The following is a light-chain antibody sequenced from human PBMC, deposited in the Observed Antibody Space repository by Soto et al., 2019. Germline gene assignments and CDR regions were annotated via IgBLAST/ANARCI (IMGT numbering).Light chain of an antibody. CDR3: GSYSGSSSLYV. J-gene: IGLJ1*01. V-gene: IGLV2-14*01. Sequence: QSALTQPASVSGSPGQSITISCTGTSSDVGIYNYVSWYQQHPGKAPKLMIYEVNYRPSGVSDRFSGSKSGNTASLTISGLQAEDEADYSGGSYSGSSSLYVFGTVTKLPVL. CDR1: SSDVGIYNY. CDR2: EVN.